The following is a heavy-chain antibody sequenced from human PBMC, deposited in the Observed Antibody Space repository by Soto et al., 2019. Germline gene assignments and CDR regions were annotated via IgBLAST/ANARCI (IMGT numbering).Heavy chain of an antibody. CDR3: ATSYGSGYRAFDY. CDR2: SNPILSMS. CDR1: GDTFAFHS. Sequence: QVQLVQSGAEVKRPGSSVKVSCKASGDTFAFHSINWVRQSPGLGLEWMGRSNPILSMSNYAQRFQGRVTMTADKSTSTAYRVLSRLRSEDTALYYCATSYGSGYRAFDYWGQGALVTVS. J-gene: IGHJ4*02. V-gene: IGHV1-69*02. D-gene: IGHD3-10*01.